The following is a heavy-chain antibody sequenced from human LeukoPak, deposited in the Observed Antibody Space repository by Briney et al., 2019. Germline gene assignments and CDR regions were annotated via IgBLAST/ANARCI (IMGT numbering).Heavy chain of an antibody. CDR1: GFTFSSYD. V-gene: IGHV3-30*18. CDR3: AKSWFGELLSNWFDP. CDR2: ISNAGSDK. D-gene: IGHD3-10*01. Sequence: GGSLRLSCAASGFTFSSYDMHWVRQAPGKGLEWVAVISNAGSDKYHADSVKGRFTISRDNSKNTLYLQMNSLRAEDTAVYYCAKSWFGELLSNWFDPWGLGTLVTVSS. J-gene: IGHJ5*02.